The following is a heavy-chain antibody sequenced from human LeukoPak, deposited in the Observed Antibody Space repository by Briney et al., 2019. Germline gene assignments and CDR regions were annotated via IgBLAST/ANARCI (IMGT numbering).Heavy chain of an antibody. V-gene: IGHV3-11*04. CDR2: ISHTGTTM. Sequence: GGSLRLSCAASGFTFSDHYMSWIRQAPGKGLEWVSCISHTGTTMYYADSVKGRFTLSRDNARNSLYLQMNSLRAEDTAVYYCARGHWGLDSWGQGTLVSVSS. J-gene: IGHJ4*02. CDR1: GFTFSDHY. D-gene: IGHD7-27*01. CDR3: ARGHWGLDS.